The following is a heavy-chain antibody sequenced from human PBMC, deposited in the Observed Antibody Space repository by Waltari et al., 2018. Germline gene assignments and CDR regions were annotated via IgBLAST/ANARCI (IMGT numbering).Heavy chain of an antibody. CDR2: IYHSGST. Sequence: QVQLQESGPGLVKPSETLSLTCTVSGYSISSGYYWGWIRQPPGKGLEWIGSIYHSGSTYYNPSLKSRVTISVDTSKNQFSLKLSSVTAADTAMYYCARGGPDLDYWGQGTLVTVSS. V-gene: IGHV4-38-2*02. CDR1: GYSISSGYY. J-gene: IGHJ4*02. CDR3: ARGGPDLDY.